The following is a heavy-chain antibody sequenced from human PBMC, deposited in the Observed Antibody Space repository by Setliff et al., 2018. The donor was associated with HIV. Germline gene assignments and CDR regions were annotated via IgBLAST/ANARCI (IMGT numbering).Heavy chain of an antibody. CDR1: GYTFTGYY. V-gene: IGHV1-2*02. Sequence: ASVKVSCKASGYTFTGYYMHWVRQAPGQGLEWMGWINPNSGGTNYAQKFQGRVTMTRDTSISTAYMGLSRLRSDDTAVYCCARDGGPYGDYGGGAFDIWGQGTMVTVSS. J-gene: IGHJ3*02. CDR2: INPNSGGT. D-gene: IGHD4-17*01. CDR3: ARDGGPYGDYGGGAFDI.